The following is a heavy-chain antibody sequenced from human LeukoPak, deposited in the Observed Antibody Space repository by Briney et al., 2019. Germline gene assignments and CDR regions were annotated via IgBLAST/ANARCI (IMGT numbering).Heavy chain of an antibody. CDR2: MNPNSGNT. CDR3: ASSSGGSCYDCSDAFDI. D-gene: IGHD2-15*01. Sequence: ASVKVSCKVSGYTFTSYDINWVRQATGQGLEWMGWMNPNSGNTGYAQKFQGRVTMTRDTSISTAYMELSSLRSEDTAVYYCASSSGGSCYDCSDAFDIWGQGTMVTVSS. J-gene: IGHJ3*02. CDR1: GYTFTSYD. V-gene: IGHV1-8*01.